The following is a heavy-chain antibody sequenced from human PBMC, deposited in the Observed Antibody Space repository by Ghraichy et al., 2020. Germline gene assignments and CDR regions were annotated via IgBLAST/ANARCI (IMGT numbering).Heavy chain of an antibody. D-gene: IGHD3-9*01. CDR1: GFTLGNFV. Sequence: GGPLRLSCVTSGFTLGNFVVHWVRQTPAKGLEWVAVIWYNGDKKFYADSVTGRFTISRDNSKNTVFLQMNNLRTDDTAVYHCARGSDYDGLTGHYIFERLDYWGQGTLVTVSS. V-gene: IGHV3-33*01. CDR3: ARGSDYDGLTGHYIFERLDY. CDR2: IWYNGDKK. J-gene: IGHJ4*02.